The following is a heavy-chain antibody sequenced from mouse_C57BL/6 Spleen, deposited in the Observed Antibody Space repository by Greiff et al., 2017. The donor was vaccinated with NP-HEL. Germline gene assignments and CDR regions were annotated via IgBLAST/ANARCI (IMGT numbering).Heavy chain of an antibody. CDR2: ISYDGSN. D-gene: IGHD1-1*01. CDR1: GYSITSGYY. J-gene: IGHJ4*01. Sequence: EVQLVESGPGLVKPSQSLSLTCSVTGYSITSGYYWNWIRQFPGNKLEWMGYISYDGSNNYNPSLKNRISITRDTSKNQFFLKLNSVTTEDTATYYCARTPLSYLYAMDYWGQGTSVTVSS. V-gene: IGHV3-6*01. CDR3: ARTPLSYLYAMDY.